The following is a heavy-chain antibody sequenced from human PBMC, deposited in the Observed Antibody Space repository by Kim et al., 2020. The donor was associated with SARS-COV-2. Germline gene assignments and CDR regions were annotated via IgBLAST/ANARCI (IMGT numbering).Heavy chain of an antibody. CDR3: ARAPRVNAFDI. CDR2: T. J-gene: IGHJ3*02. D-gene: IGHD2-8*01. V-gene: IGHV1-46*01. Sequence: TSDAQKFQGRVTMTRDTSTSTVYMELSSLRSEDTAVYYCARAPRVNAFDIWGQGTVVTVSS.